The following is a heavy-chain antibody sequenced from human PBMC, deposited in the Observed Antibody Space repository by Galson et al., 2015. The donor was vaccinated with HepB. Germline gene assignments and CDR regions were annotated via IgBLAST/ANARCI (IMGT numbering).Heavy chain of an antibody. CDR3: TTDYGYFDY. CDR1: GFTFSSYG. Sequence: SLRLSCAASGFTFSSYGMHWVRQAPGRGLEWVSALSGSGGSTYYADSVKGRFTISRDNSKNTLYLQMNSLKTEDTAVYYCTTDYGYFDYWGQGTLVTVSS. J-gene: IGHJ4*02. CDR2: LSGSGGST. D-gene: IGHD3-10*01. V-gene: IGHV3-23*01.